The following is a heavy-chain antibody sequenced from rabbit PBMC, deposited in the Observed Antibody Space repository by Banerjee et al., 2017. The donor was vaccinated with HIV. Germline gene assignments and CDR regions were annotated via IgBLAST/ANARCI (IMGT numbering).Heavy chain of an antibody. CDR2: IDAGSSGST. Sequence: QEQLEESGGDLVQPEGSLTLTCTASGFSFSSSYWMCWVRQAPGKGLELIACIDAGSSGSTYYASWAKGRFTISKTSSTTVTLQMTSLTVADTATHFCARADYVGGLYVSGLELWGQGTLVTVS. D-gene: IGHD4-2*01. CDR1: GFSFSSSYW. J-gene: IGHJ3*01. V-gene: IGHV1S45*01. CDR3: ARADYVGGLYVSGLEL.